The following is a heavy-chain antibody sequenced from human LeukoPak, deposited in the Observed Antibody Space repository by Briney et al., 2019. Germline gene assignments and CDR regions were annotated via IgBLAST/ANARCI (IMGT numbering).Heavy chain of an antibody. D-gene: IGHD1-1*01. CDR1: GFTFSSSW. J-gene: IGHJ6*02. CDR2: INSDVTRT. CDR3: ARGNHNALDV. V-gene: IGHV3-74*01. Sequence: GGSLRLSCAASGFTFSSSWMPWVRKTPGKGLVWVSRINSDVTRTDYADSVKGRFTISRDNAKNTLYLQMNSLRVEDTALYYCARGNHNALDVWGRGTTVTVSS.